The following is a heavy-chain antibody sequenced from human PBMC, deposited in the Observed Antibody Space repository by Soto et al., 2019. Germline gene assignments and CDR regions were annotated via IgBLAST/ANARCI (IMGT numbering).Heavy chain of an antibody. CDR3: AKDPAPIVVVVAAYNWFDP. CDR2: ISYDGSNK. CDR1: GFVFSSYG. Sequence: LRLSCATSGFVFSSYGMQWVRQAPGRGLEWVAVISYDGSNKYYADSVKGRFTISRDNSKNTLYLQMNSLRAEDTAVYYCAKDPAPIVVVVAAYNWFDPWGQGTLVTVSS. J-gene: IGHJ5*02. D-gene: IGHD2-15*01. V-gene: IGHV3-30*18.